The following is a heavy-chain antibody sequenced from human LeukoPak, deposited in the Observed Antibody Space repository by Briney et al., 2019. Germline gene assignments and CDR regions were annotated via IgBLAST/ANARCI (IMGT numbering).Heavy chain of an antibody. CDR3: AKTRGQGYCSGGSCYSFDY. CDR2: ISGSGGST. J-gene: IGHJ4*02. Sequence: PGGSLRLSCAASGFTFSSYAMSWVRQAPGKGLAWVSAISGSGGSTYYADSVKGRFTISRDNSKNTLYLQMNSLRAEDTAVYYCAKTRGQGYCSGGSCYSFDYWGQGTLVTVSS. V-gene: IGHV3-23*01. CDR1: GFTFSSYA. D-gene: IGHD2-15*01.